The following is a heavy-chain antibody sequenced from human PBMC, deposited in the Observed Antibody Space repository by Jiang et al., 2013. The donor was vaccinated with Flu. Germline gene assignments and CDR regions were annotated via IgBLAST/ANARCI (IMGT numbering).Heavy chain of an antibody. CDR2: LLQWEH. D-gene: IGHD1-26*01. CDR3: VRHEDGRSYLN. V-gene: IGHV4-59*08. Sequence: GLVKPSETLSSPALSLVAPSVVTTGAGFGSPREGTGVDWVYLLQWEHQVQPSLKSRVTLSVDTSMKQFSLRLRSVTAADTAVYFCVRHEDGRSYLNWGQGRLVTVSS. J-gene: IGHJ4*02. CDR1: VAPSVVTT.